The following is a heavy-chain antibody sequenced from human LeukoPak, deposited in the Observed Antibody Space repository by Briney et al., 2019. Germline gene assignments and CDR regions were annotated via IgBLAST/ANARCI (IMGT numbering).Heavy chain of an antibody. D-gene: IGHD3-3*01. CDR3: ARARLNDFWSGLGDY. V-gene: IGHV3-30*01. CDR1: GFTFSSYA. CDR2: RSYDGSNK. Sequence: PGGSLRLSCAASGFTFSSYAMHWVRLAPGKGLEWVAVRSYDGSNKYYADSVKGRFTISRDNSKNTLYLQMNSLRAEDTAVYYCARARLNDFWSGLGDYWGQGTLVTVSS. J-gene: IGHJ4*02.